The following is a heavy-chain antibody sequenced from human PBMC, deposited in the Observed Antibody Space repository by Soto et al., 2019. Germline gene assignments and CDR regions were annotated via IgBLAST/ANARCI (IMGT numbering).Heavy chain of an antibody. J-gene: IGHJ5*02. CDR3: ARVRGMVRGSLGWFDP. CDR1: GYTFTSYG. D-gene: IGHD3-10*01. Sequence: QVPLVQSGAEVKNSGASVKVSCKASGYTFTSYGISWVRQAPGQGLEWMGWISAYNGNTNYAQKLQGRVTMTTDTSTSTAYMELRSLRSDDTAVYYCARVRGMVRGSLGWFDPWGQGTLVTVSS. V-gene: IGHV1-18*04. CDR2: ISAYNGNT.